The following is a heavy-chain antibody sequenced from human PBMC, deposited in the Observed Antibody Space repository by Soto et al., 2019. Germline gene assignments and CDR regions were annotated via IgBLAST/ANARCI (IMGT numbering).Heavy chain of an antibody. CDR1: GFTFSSYW. CDR2: INSDGSST. D-gene: IGHD3-9*01. V-gene: IGHV3-74*01. Sequence: PGGSLRLSCAASGFTFSSYWMHWVRQAPGKGLVWVSRINSDGSSTSYADSVKGRFTISRDNAKNTLYLQMNSLRAEDTAVYYCAREGYDILTGYYTALDYWGQGTLVTVSS. J-gene: IGHJ4*02. CDR3: AREGYDILTGYYTALDY.